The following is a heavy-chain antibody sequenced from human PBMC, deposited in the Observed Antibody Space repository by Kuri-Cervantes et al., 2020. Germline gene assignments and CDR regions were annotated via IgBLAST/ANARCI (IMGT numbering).Heavy chain of an antibody. CDR1: GFTFSSYA. J-gene: IGHJ6*02. V-gene: IGHV3-30-3*01. CDR2: ISYDGSNK. CDR3: ARTGYSSSWYGTGYYYGMDV. D-gene: IGHD6-13*01. Sequence: GGSLRLSCAASGFTFSSYAMHWVRQAPGKGLEWVAVISYDGSNKYYADSVKGRFTISRDNSKNTLYLQMNSLRAEDTAVYYCARTGYSSSWYGTGYYYGMDVWGQGTTVTVSS.